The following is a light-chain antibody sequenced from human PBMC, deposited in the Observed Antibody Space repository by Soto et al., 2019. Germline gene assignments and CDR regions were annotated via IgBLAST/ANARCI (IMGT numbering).Light chain of an antibody. CDR3: QQYSSYPSLT. CDR2: KAS. Sequence: DIQMTQCPSTLSASVGDRVSITCRDSQTINNLMAWYQQKPGQAPKLLIYKASNLETGVPSRFSGSGSGTEFTVTISSLQPDDFATYYCQQYSSYPSLTFGGGTKVDIK. V-gene: IGKV1-5*03. J-gene: IGKJ4*01. CDR1: QTINNL.